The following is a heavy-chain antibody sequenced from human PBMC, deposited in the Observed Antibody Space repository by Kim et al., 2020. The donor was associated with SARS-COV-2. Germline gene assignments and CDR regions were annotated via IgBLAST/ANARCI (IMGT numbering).Heavy chain of an antibody. J-gene: IGHJ5*02. D-gene: IGHD3-3*01. CDR3: ARHQIITIFGVVIIPGWFDP. Sequence: SRVTISVDTSKNQFSLKLFSVTAADTAVYYCARHQIITIFGVVIIPGWFDPWGQGTLVTVSS. V-gene: IGHV4-59*08.